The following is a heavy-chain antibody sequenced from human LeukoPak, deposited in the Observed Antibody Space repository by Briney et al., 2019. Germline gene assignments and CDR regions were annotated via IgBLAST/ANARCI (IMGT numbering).Heavy chain of an antibody. CDR2: ISSSISYI. D-gene: IGHD3-3*01. J-gene: IGHJ4*02. V-gene: IGHV3-21*01. CDR3: ARDAHYDFWSGYYSTWPLGY. Sequence: PGGSLRLSCAASGFTFSSYSINWVRQAPGKGLEWVSSISSSISYIYYADSVKGRFTISRDNAKNSLYLQMNSLRDEDTAVYYCARDAHYDFWSGYYSTWPLGYWGQGTLVTVSS. CDR1: GFTFSSYS.